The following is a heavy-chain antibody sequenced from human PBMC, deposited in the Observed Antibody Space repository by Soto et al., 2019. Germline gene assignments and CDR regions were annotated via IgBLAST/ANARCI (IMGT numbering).Heavy chain of an antibody. CDR3: AKDDYYGSGGN. V-gene: IGHV3-23*01. CDR1: GFTFSSYA. CDR2: ISGSGGST. D-gene: IGHD3-10*01. J-gene: IGHJ4*02. Sequence: GGSLRLSCAASGFTFSSYAMSWVRQAPGKGLEWVSAISGSGGSTYYADSVKGRFTISRDNSKNTLYLQMNSLGAEDTAVYYCAKDDYYGSGGNWGQGTLVTVSS.